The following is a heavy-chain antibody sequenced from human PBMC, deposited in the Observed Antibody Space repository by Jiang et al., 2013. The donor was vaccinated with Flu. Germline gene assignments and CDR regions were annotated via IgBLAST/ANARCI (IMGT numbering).Heavy chain of an antibody. D-gene: IGHD6-19*01. CDR1: GGSISSYY. Sequence: LLKPSETLSLTCTVSGGSISSYYWSWIRQPPGKGLEWIGYIYYSGSTNYNPSLKSRVTISVDTSKNQFSLKLSSVTAADTAVYYCARSYSSGWRERECFQHWGQGTLVTVSS. V-gene: IGHV4-59*01. J-gene: IGHJ1*01. CDR2: IYYSGST. CDR3: ARSYSSGWRERECFQH.